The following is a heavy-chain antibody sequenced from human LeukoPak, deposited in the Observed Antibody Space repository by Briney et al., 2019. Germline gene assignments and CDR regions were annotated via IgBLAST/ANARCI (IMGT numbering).Heavy chain of an antibody. Sequence: GASVKVSCKASGYTFTGYYMHWVRQAPGQGLEWMGWINPNSGGTNYAQKFQGRVTMTRDTSISTAYMELNSLRAEDTALYYCARGGYYFDYWGQGTLVTVSS. CDR1: GYTFTGYY. J-gene: IGHJ4*02. D-gene: IGHD2-15*01. V-gene: IGHV1-2*02. CDR3: ARGGYYFDY. CDR2: INPNSGGT.